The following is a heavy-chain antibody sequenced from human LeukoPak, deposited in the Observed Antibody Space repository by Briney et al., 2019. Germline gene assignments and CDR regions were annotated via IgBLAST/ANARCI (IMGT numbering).Heavy chain of an antibody. J-gene: IGHJ4*02. CDR1: GGAFSSYA. CDR2: IIPIFGTA. CDR3: ARGADYDSSGYYYFDY. V-gene: IGHV1-69*05. D-gene: IGHD3-22*01. Sequence: GASVKVSCKASGGAFSSYAISWVRQAPGQGLEWMGGIIPIFGTANYAQKFQGRVTITTDESTSTAYMELSSLRSEDTAVYYCARGADYDSSGYYYFDYGGQGTLVTVSS.